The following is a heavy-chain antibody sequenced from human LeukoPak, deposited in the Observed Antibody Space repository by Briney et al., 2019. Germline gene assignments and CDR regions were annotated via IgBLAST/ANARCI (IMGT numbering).Heavy chain of an antibody. D-gene: IGHD5-12*01. V-gene: IGHV3-48*01. Sequence: PGGSLRLSCAASGFTFSSYSMNWVRQAPGKGLEWVSYISSSSSTIYYADSVKGRFTISRDNAKNSLYLQMNSLRAEDTAVYYCARGQRWLTPTPPDYWGQGTLVTVSP. CDR3: ARGQRWLTPTPPDY. CDR2: ISSSSSTI. J-gene: IGHJ4*02. CDR1: GFTFSSYS.